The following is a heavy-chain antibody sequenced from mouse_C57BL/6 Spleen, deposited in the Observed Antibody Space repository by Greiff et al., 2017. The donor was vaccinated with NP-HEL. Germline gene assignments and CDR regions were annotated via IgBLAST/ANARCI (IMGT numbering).Heavy chain of an antibody. CDR1: GYTFTSYW. Sequence: VQLQQPGAELVMPGASVKLSCKASGYTFTSYWMHWVKQRPGQGLEWIGEIDPSDSYTNYTQKFKGKSTLTVDKSASTAYMQLSSLTSEDSAVYYCARGGYAGLDYWGQGTTLTVSS. J-gene: IGHJ2*01. CDR2: IDPSDSYT. V-gene: IGHV1-69*01. D-gene: IGHD2-2*01. CDR3: ARGGYAGLDY.